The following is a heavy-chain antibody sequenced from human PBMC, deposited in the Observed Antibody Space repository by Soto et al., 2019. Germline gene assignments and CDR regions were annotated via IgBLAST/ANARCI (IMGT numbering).Heavy chain of an antibody. V-gene: IGHV3-30*03. CDR1: GFTFSSYG. CDR2: ISYDGSNK. D-gene: IGHD3-22*01. Sequence: GGSLRLSCAASGFTFSSYGMHWVRQAPGKGLEWVAVISYDGSNKYYADSVKGRFTISRDNSKNTLYLQMNSLRAEDTAVYYCASSNYDSSARDAFDIWGQGTMVTVSS. CDR3: ASSNYDSSARDAFDI. J-gene: IGHJ3*02.